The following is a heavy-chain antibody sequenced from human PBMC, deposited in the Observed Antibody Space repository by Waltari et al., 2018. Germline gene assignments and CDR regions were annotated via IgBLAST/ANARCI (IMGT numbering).Heavy chain of an antibody. V-gene: IGHV1-2*02. CDR1: GYTFTGYY. CDR3: ARDGAYYYDSSGYYFFDY. CDR2: INPNRRGT. J-gene: IGHJ4*02. D-gene: IGHD3-22*01. Sequence: QVQLVQSGAEVKKPGASVKVSCKASGYTFTGYYMHWVRQAPGQGLEWTGGINPNRRGTNYAQKVQGRVTMTRDTSIGTADMELSMLRSDDTAVYYCARDGAYYYDSSGYYFFDYWGQGTLVTVSS.